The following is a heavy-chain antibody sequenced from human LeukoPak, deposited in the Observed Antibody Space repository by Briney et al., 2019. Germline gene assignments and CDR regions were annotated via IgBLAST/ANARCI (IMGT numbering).Heavy chain of an antibody. V-gene: IGHV3-11*04. Sequence: GGSLRLSCAASGFTFTDYYMSWTRQAPGKGLEWVSYISGSGSTIYIADFVKGRFSISRDNANNSLYLQMNSLRPEDTAVYYCARYRGTYYDYWGQGTLVTVSS. J-gene: IGHJ4*02. CDR1: GFTFTDYY. CDR2: ISGSGSTI. D-gene: IGHD1-26*01. CDR3: ARYRGTYYDY.